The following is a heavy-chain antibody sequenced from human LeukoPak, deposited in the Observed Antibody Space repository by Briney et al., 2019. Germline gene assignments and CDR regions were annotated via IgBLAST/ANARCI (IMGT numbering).Heavy chain of an antibody. Sequence: SETLSLTCAVYGGSFSGYYWSWIRQPPGKGLEWIGEINHSGSTNYNPSLKSRVTISVDTSKNQFSLKLSSVTAVDTAVYYCARRPLYSRPFDYWGQGTLVTVSS. CDR2: INHSGST. J-gene: IGHJ4*02. CDR1: GGSFSGYY. V-gene: IGHV4-34*01. D-gene: IGHD6-13*01. CDR3: ARRPLYSRPFDY.